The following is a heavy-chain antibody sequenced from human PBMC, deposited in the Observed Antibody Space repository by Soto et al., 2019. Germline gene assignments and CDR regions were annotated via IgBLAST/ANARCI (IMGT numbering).Heavy chain of an antibody. V-gene: IGHV3-21*01. Sequence: EVQLVESGGGLVKPGGSLRLSCAASGFTFSSYNMNWVRQAPGKGLEWVSSISSSSSYIYYADSVKGRFTISRDNAKKSLYLQMNSLRAEDTAVYYCARDLRYYDFWSGYQNSDYWGQGTLVTVSS. CDR1: GFTFSSYN. D-gene: IGHD3-3*01. CDR2: ISSSSSYI. CDR3: ARDLRYYDFWSGYQNSDY. J-gene: IGHJ4*02.